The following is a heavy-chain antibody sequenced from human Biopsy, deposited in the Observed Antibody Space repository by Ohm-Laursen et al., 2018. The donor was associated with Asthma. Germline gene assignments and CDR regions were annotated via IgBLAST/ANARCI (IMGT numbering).Heavy chain of an antibody. J-gene: IGHJ4*02. Sequence: ASVTVACTISGYSLTDVSMHWVRQAAGQGLEWMGGHDHEEGGTVNARRFQGRVTMTEDTSTDAAYMELSSLSSDDTAVYYCASDFPKDYVRYNFQFWGQGTLVTVSS. CDR3: ASDFPKDYVRYNFQF. D-gene: IGHD4-17*01. CDR1: GYSLTDVS. V-gene: IGHV1-24*01. CDR2: HDHEEGGT.